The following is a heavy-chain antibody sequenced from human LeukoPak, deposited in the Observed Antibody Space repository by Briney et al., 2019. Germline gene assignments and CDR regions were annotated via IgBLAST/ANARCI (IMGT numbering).Heavy chain of an antibody. D-gene: IGHD6-13*01. CDR3: ARYDSSSWLFDY. V-gene: IGHV3-74*01. CDR2: INSDGSST. J-gene: IGHJ4*02. CDR1: GFTFSSYW. Sequence: GGSLRLSCAASGFTFSSYWMHWDRQAPGKGLVWVSRINSDGSSTSYADSVKGRFTISRDNAKNTLYLQMNSLRAEDTAVYYCARYDSSSWLFDYWGQGTLVTVSS.